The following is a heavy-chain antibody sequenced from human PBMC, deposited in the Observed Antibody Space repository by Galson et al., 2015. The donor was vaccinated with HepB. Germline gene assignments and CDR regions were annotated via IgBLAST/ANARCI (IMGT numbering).Heavy chain of an antibody. CDR2: INPNSGVT. CDR3: ARSMGAALLDY. CDR1: GYTFTGYY. D-gene: IGHD3-16*01. J-gene: IGHJ4*02. V-gene: IGHV1-2*02. Sequence: SVKVSCKASGYTFTGYYMHWVRQAPGQGLEWMGWINPNSGVTNYAQKFQGRVTMTRDTSISTAYMELSRLRSDDTAVYYCARSMGAALLDYWGQGTLVTVSS.